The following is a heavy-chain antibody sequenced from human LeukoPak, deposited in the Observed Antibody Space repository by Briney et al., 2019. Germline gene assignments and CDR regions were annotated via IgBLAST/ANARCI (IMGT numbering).Heavy chain of an antibody. J-gene: IGHJ4*02. Sequence: ASMKVSCKVSGHTLTELSLHWVRQAPGKGLEWMGGFDPGDGKIIYAQKFQGRVTMTEDTSTETAYMEFNSLRSEDTAVYYCAAGEWEQLLDYWGQGTLVTVSS. CDR2: FDPGDGKI. CDR1: GHTLTELS. V-gene: IGHV1-24*01. D-gene: IGHD5-24*01. CDR3: AAGEWEQLLDY.